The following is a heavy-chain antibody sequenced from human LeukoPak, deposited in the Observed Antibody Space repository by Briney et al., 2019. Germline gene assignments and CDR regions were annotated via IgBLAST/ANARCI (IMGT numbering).Heavy chain of an antibody. CDR1: GFTFSYHW. CDR2: IKNDGAVK. J-gene: IGHJ4*02. D-gene: IGHD3-22*01. V-gene: IGHV3-7*03. Sequence: GGSLRLSCAASGFTFSYHWMTWVRQAPGKGLEWVANIKNDGAVKNHVDSVKGRFTISRDNAKNSLYLQMNSLRAEDTAVYYCANEIVVTQWGQGTLVTVSS. CDR3: ANEIVVTQ.